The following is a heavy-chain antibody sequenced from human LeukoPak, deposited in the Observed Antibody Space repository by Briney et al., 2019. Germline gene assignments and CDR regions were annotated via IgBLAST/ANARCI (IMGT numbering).Heavy chain of an antibody. V-gene: IGHV3-30*01. J-gene: IGHJ4*02. D-gene: IGHD3-10*01. CDR3: ARDSTYYYDSGSSGPHYFDN. CDR2: ISSGGTYE. Sequence: GGSLRLSCAASGFTFSNYAMHWVRQAPGKGLEWVSLISSGGTYEYYVDSVKGRFTISRDKSKNTLYLQLNSLRAEDTAVYYCARDSTYYYDSGSSGPHYFDNWGQGTLVTVSS. CDR1: GFTFSNYA.